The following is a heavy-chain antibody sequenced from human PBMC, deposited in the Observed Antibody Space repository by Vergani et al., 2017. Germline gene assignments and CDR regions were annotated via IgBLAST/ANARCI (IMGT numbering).Heavy chain of an antibody. CDR1: GFTFSSYG. V-gene: IGHV3-30*18. Sequence: QVQLVESGGGVVQPGRSLRLSCAASGFTFSSYGMHWVRQAPGKGLEWVAVISYDGSNKYYADSVKGRFTISRDNSKNTLYLQMNSLRAEDTAVYYCAKKTGYGSGWYLDYWGQGTLVTVSS. J-gene: IGHJ4*02. D-gene: IGHD6-19*01. CDR2: ISYDGSNK. CDR3: AKKTGYGSGWYLDY.